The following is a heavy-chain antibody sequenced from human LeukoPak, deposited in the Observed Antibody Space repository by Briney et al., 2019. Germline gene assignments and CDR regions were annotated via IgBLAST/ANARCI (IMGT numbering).Heavy chain of an antibody. CDR2: ISYDGNHI. CDR3: TRGSYGDYEY. CDR1: GFPFSSFA. Sequence: GTSLRLSCAASGFPFSSFAVHWVRQAPGKGLEWVAVISYDGNHIYYADSVKGRFTISRDNSKNTLYLQMNSLRSEDTAVYYCTRGSYGDYEYWGQGTLVTVSS. J-gene: IGHJ4*02. V-gene: IGHV3-30-3*01. D-gene: IGHD4-17*01.